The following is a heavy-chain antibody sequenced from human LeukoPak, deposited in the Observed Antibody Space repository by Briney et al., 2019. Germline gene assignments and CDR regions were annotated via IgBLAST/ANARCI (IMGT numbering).Heavy chain of an antibody. CDR1: GYTFTGYY. D-gene: IGHD6-13*01. Sequence: ASVKVSCKASGYTFTGYYMHWVRQAPGQGLEWMGWINPNSGGTNYAQKFQGRVTMTRDTSISTAYMELSRLRSDDTAVYYCARGDSSSWYRPYYYGMDVWGQGTTVTVS. J-gene: IGHJ6*02. V-gene: IGHV1-2*02. CDR3: ARGDSSSWYRPYYYGMDV. CDR2: INPNSGGT.